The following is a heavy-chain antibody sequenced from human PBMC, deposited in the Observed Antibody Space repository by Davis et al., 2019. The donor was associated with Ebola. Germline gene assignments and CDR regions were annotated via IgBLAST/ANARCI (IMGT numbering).Heavy chain of an antibody. CDR2: ISYDRVKI. J-gene: IGHJ6*02. Sequence: PGGSLRLSCAVTKFTYSSYTIHWVRQAPGKGLEWVSLISYDRVKIAYADSVKGRFTISRDRYENTIYLDMNTLRGDDTAVYYCATESIYAYGLDVWGQGTTVTVSS. V-gene: IGHV3-30-3*01. CDR1: KFTYSSYT. D-gene: IGHD5/OR15-5a*01. CDR3: ATESIYAYGLDV.